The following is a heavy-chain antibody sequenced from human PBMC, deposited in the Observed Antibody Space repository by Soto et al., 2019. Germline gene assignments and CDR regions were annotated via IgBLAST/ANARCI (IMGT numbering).Heavy chain of an antibody. D-gene: IGHD3-9*01. V-gene: IGHV1-8*01. J-gene: IGHJ6*02. Sequence: ASVKVSCKASGYTFTSYDINWVRQATGQGLEWMGWMNPNSGNTGYAQKFQGRVTMTRNTSVSTAYMELSSLRSEDTAVYYCARVVIAGYFDWLPRGNYYYGMDVWGQGTTVTVSS. CDR3: ARVVIAGYFDWLPRGNYYYGMDV. CDR1: GYTFTSYD. CDR2: MNPNSGNT.